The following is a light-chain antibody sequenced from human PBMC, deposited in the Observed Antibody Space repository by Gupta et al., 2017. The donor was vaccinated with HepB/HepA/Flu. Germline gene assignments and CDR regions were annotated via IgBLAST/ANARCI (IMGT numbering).Light chain of an antibody. CDR1: QDINRW. V-gene: IGKV1-12*01. CDR3: RQPDSFPGI. CDR2: SAY. J-gene: IGKJ2*02. Sequence: DIQMTQSPSSVSASVGDTVTITCRASQDINRWLAWYQQKPGEAPRLLIYSAYTLQSGVPSRFSGSGFGTNFTLTISSLQPEESANYYCRQPDSFPGIFGQGTNLEIK.